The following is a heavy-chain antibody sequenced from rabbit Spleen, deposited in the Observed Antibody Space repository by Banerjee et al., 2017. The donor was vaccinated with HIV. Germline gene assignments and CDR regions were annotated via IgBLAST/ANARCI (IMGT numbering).Heavy chain of an antibody. Sequence: QEQLEESGGDLVKPEGSLTLTCTASGFSFSSSYWICWVRQAPGKGLEWIACIYAGSSGSTYYASWAKGRFTISKTSSTTVTLQMTSLTAADTATYFCASDFGAADINSRDFNLWGPGTLVTVS. CDR2: IYAGSSGST. CDR1: GFSFSSSYW. J-gene: IGHJ4*01. CDR3: ASDFGAADINSRDFNL. V-gene: IGHV1S45*01. D-gene: IGHD3-1*01.